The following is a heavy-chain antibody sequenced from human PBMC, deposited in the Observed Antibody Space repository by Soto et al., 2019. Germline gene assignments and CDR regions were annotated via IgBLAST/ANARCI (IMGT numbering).Heavy chain of an antibody. V-gene: IGHV4-30-4*01. D-gene: IGHD3-9*01. CDR2: ISSIGST. CDR1: GGSISSGDYF. Sequence: SETLSLTCTVSGGSISSGDYFWGWIRQSPGKGLEWIGYISSIGSTYYNPSLKSRVSVSRDTSKNQFSLKLSSVTTTDTAVYYCARGLVIRPYYYHGMDVWGQGTTVT. CDR3: ARGLVIRPYYYHGMDV. J-gene: IGHJ6*02.